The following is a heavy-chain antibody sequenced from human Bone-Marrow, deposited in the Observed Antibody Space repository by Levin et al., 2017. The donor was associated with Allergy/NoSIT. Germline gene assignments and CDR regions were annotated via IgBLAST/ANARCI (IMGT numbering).Heavy chain of an antibody. CDR2: ISYDGSNK. V-gene: IGHV3-30*18. CDR3: AKDFFLGATTPPFDY. Sequence: PGESLKISCAASGFTFSSYGMHWARQAPGKGLEWVAVISYDGSNKYYADSVKGRFTISRDNSKNTLYLQMNSLRAEDTAVYYCAKDFFLGATTPPFDYWGQGTLVTVSS. CDR1: GFTFSSYG. D-gene: IGHD1-26*01. J-gene: IGHJ4*02.